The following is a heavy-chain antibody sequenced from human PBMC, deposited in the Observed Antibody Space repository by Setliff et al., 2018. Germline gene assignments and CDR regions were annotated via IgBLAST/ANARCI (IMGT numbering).Heavy chain of an antibody. CDR3: ASGDWFYFDC. V-gene: IGHV3-7*01. J-gene: IGHJ4*02. CDR2: IKQDGSEI. CDR1: ALTFSSYW. D-gene: IGHD2-21*01. Sequence: GGSLRLSCAASALTFSSYWMNWVRQAPGKGLEWVANIKQDGSEIYYVDSVRGRFTISRDTAKNSVYLQMNSLRAEDTAFYYCASGDWFYFDCWGQGTLVTVSS.